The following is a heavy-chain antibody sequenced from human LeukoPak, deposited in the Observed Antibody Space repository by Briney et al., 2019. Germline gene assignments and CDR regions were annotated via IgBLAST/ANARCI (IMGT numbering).Heavy chain of an antibody. CDR2: IGGRGDDT. V-gene: IGHV3-23*01. Sequence: TGGSLRLSCAASGFTLSNYAMSWVRQAPGQGLEWVSTIGGRGDDTYYADSVRGRFTISRDSSKNTLYLQMNSLRAGDTAVYYCAKDSWPLDGDYVLFDYWGQGTLVTVSS. CDR1: GFTLSNYA. CDR3: AKDSWPLDGDYVLFDY. J-gene: IGHJ4*02. D-gene: IGHD4-17*01.